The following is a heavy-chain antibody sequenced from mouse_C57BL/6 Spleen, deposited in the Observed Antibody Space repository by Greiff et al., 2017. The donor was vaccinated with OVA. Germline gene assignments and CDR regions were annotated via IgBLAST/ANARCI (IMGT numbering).Heavy chain of an antibody. V-gene: IGHV1-39*01. D-gene: IGHD2-4*01. Sequence: VQLKESGPELVKPGASVKISCKASGYSFTDYNMNWVKQSNGKRLEWIGVINPNYGTTSYNQKIKGKATLTVDQSSSTAYLPLNSLTSEDSAVYYCARSDDYDVGTWFAYWGQGTLVTVSA. CDR2: INPNYGTT. J-gene: IGHJ3*01. CDR1: GYSFTDYN. CDR3: ARSDDYDVGTWFAY.